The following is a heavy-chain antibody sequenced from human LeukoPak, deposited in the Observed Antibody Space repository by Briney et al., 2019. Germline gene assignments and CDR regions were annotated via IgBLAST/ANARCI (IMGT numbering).Heavy chain of an antibody. CDR3: ATGRRDGSTSFVIVLDH. Sequence: ASVKVSCKASGYTFTSYEINWVRQATGQRLEWMGWMNANSGNTGYAQKFQGRVTMTRNTSISTAYMELSGLTSEDAAVYYCATGRRDGSTSFVIVLDHWGQGTLVSVTS. V-gene: IGHV1-8*01. CDR1: GYTFTSYE. J-gene: IGHJ4*02. CDR2: MNANSGNT. D-gene: IGHD5-24*01.